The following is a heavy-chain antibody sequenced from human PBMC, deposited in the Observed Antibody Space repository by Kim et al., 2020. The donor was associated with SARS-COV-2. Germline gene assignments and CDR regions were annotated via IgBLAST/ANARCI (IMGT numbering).Heavy chain of an antibody. V-gene: IGHV4-39*01. CDR2: TFYSGNA. Sequence: SETLSLTCTVSGASIRNSSHYWSWIRQPPGKGLEWIGTTFYSGNAYRNPSLMSRVTISVDTSKNQFSLKLSSVTAADSAVYYCARRGAHTSHVVGYFDPWGQGTLVTVSS. CDR1: GASIRNSSHY. D-gene: IGHD1-1*01. CDR3: ARRGAHTSHVVGYFDP. J-gene: IGHJ5*02.